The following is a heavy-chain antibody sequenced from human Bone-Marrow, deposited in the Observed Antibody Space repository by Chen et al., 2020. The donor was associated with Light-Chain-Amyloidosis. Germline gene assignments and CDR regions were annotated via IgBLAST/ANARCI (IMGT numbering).Heavy chain of an antibody. V-gene: IGHV4-31*03. CDR1: GGSISTNTYY. D-gene: IGHD3-22*01. CDR3: ARGGSHSYCHGSGFYPLHS. Sequence: QEQLQESGPGLVKPSQTLSLTCTVSGGSISTNTYYWTWIRQHPGKGLEWIGYIYYSGNSFYNPSLKSRVNISVDTSKNQFSLQLSSVTAADTAVYYCARGGSHSYCHGSGFYPLHSWGPGSLVTVSS. J-gene: IGHJ4*02. CDR2: IYYSGNS.